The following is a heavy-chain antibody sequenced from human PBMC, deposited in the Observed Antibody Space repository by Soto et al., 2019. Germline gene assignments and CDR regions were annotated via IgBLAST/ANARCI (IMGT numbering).Heavy chain of an antibody. CDR2: ITSSGSYV. CDR1: GFTFSMNT. CDR3: VKDEGIEAMDV. J-gene: IGHJ6*02. D-gene: IGHD3-3*02. Sequence: PGGSLRLSCVTSGFTFSMNTMNWVRQAPGKGLEWVASITSSGSYVYYADSVKGRFSASRDNAKNSLSLQMDSLRPDDTAIYFCVKDEGIEAMDVWGQGTTVTVSS. V-gene: IGHV3-21*01.